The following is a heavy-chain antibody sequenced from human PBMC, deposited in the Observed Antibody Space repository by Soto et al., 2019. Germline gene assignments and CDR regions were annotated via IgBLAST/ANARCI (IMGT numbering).Heavy chain of an antibody. J-gene: IGHJ1*01. D-gene: IGHD5-18*01. CDR3: TSRQTAH. Sequence: EVLVVESGGGLVEPGGSLRLSCATSGFTFSTAWMTWVRQAPGKGLEWVGYIKSRIDGGAADYAAPVKGRFTMSRDDSLSTLYMQMKSGKSAGTAVYYCTSRQTAHRGQRDLVAVPS. CDR2: IKSRIDGGAA. CDR1: GFTFSTAW. V-gene: IGHV3-15*01.